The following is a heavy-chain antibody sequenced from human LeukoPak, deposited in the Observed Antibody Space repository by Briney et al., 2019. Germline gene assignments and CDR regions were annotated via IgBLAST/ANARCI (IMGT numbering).Heavy chain of an antibody. CDR2: IYYSGST. CDR1: GGSISSGDYY. CDR3: ATIALPGKYYYYGMDV. V-gene: IGHV4-30-4*01. J-gene: IGHJ6*02. Sequence: PSETLSLTCTVSGGSISSGDYYWSWIRQPPGKGLEWIGYIYYSGSTYHNPSLKSRVTISVDTSKNQFSLKLSSVTAADTAVYYCATIALPGKYYYYGMDVWGQGTTVTVSS. D-gene: IGHD6-19*01.